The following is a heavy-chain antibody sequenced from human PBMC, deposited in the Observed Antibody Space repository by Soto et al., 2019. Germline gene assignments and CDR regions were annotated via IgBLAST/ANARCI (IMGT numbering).Heavy chain of an antibody. Sequence: ASVKVSCKSSGYSFSDFALHWVRQAPGQTLEWLGWINGGEGNSKYSQKFKDRVTLTRDTSASTAYMDLSSLRPEDTAIYYCARTFTMIRGVANGDWFDHWGQGTLVTVSS. J-gene: IGHJ5*02. CDR3: ARTFTMIRGVANGDWFDH. CDR2: INGGEGNS. D-gene: IGHD3-10*01. CDR1: GYSFSDFA. V-gene: IGHV1-3*01.